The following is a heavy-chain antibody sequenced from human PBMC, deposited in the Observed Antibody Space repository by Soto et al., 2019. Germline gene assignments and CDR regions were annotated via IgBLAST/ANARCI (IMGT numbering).Heavy chain of an antibody. CDR1: GFTFSSYG. CDR3: ARDQGPDCSGGSCSYYYYMDV. J-gene: IGHJ6*03. Sequence: GSLRLSCAASGFTFSSYGMHWVRQAPGKGLEWVAVIWYDGSNKYYADSVKGRFTISRDNSKNTLYLQMNSLRAEDTAVYYCARDQGPDCSGGSCSYYYYMDVWGKGTTVTVSS. V-gene: IGHV3-33*01. D-gene: IGHD2-15*01. CDR2: IWYDGSNK.